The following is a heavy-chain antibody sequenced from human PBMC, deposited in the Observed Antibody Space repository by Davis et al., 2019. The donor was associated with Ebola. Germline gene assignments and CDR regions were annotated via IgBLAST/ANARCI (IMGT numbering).Heavy chain of an antibody. Sequence: PGGSLRLSCAASDFTVSNNYMSWVRQSPGKGLEWVSAITGGSTYTYYADSVKGRFTISRDNSKNTLYLQMNSLRAEDTAVYYCTKEIEVTGTAVFHYWGQGTLVTVSS. J-gene: IGHJ4*02. V-gene: IGHV3-23*01. D-gene: IGHD6-19*01. CDR3: TKEIEVTGTAVFHY. CDR1: DFTVSNNY. CDR2: ITGGSTYT.